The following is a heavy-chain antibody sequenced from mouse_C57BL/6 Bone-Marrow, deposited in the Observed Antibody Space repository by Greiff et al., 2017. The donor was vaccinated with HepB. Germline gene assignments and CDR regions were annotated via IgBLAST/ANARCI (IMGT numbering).Heavy chain of an antibody. J-gene: IGHJ3*01. CDR3: TGPTGTRFAY. CDR1: GFTFSNYW. Sequence: EVKVVESGGGLVQPGGSMKLSCVASGFTFSNYWMNWVRQSPEKGLEWVAQIRLKSDNYATHYAESVKGRFTISRDDSKSSVYLQMNNLRAEDTGIYYCTGPTGTRFAYWGQGTLVTVSA. V-gene: IGHV6-3*01. D-gene: IGHD4-1*02. CDR2: IRLKSDNYAT.